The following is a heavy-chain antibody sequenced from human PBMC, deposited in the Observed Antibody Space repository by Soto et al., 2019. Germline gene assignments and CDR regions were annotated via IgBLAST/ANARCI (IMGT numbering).Heavy chain of an antibody. CDR2: IYYSGST. J-gene: IGHJ6*02. V-gene: IGHV4-59*01. D-gene: IGHD2-21*01. CDR1: GGSISSYY. CDR3: ARGVRTLNREKYGMDV. Sequence: SETLSLTCSVSGGSISSYYWSWIRQPPGKGLEWIGYIYYSGSTNYNPSLKSRVTISVDTSKNQFSLKLSSVTAADTAVYYCARGVRTLNREKYGMDVWGQGTTVTVSS.